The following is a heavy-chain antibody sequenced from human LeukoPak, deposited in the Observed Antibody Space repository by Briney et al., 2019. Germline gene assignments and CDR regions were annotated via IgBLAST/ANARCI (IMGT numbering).Heavy chain of an antibody. CDR2: INPNSGGT. V-gene: IGHV1-2*02. D-gene: IGHD6-19*01. J-gene: IGHJ5*02. CDR3: ARAGIAVRSGWFDP. Sequence: ASVKVSCKASGYTFTGYYMHWVRQAPGQGLEWMGWINPNSGGTNYAQKFQGRVTMTRDTSISTAYMELSRLRSDDTAVYYCARAGIAVRSGWFDPWGQGTLVTVSS. CDR1: GYTFTGYY.